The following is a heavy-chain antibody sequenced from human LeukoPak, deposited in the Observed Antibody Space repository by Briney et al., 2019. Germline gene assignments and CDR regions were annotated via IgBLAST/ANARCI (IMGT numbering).Heavy chain of an antibody. Sequence: GGSLRLSCAASGFTFGSYWMGWVRQAPGKGLEWVAHIKQDESARYYVESVKGRFIISRDNAKNSLYLQMNTLTAEDTAVYYCARDKLGYDAFDLWGQGTMVTVSS. D-gene: IGHD6-13*01. CDR3: ARDKLGYDAFDL. J-gene: IGHJ3*01. CDR1: GFTFGSYW. V-gene: IGHV3-7*01. CDR2: IKQDESAR.